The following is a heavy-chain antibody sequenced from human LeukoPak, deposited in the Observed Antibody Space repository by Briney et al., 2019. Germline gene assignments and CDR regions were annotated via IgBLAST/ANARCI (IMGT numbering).Heavy chain of an antibody. CDR3: ARDRNYGGSSGVNY. J-gene: IGHJ4*02. Sequence: PGGSLRLSCAASGFTFSSYGMHWVRQAPGKGLEWVAVIWYDGSNKYYADSVKGRFTISRDNSKNTLYLQMNSLRAEDTAVYYCARDRNYGGSSGVNYWGQGTLVTVSS. CDR2: IWYDGSNK. V-gene: IGHV3-33*01. CDR1: GFTFSSYG. D-gene: IGHD4-23*01.